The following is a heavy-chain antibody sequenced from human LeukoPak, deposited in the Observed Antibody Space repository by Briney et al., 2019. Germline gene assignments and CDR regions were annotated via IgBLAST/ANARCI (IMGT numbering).Heavy chain of an antibody. CDR1: GYSFTSYW. Sequence: GESLKISCKGSGYSFTSYWIGWVRQMPGKGLEWMGIMYPGDSDTRYRPSFQGQVTISADKSISTAYLQWSSLKASDTAMYYYARRGQRDYFDYWGQGTLVTVSS. CDR3: ARRGQRDYFDY. CDR2: MYPGDSDT. V-gene: IGHV5-51*01. J-gene: IGHJ4*02.